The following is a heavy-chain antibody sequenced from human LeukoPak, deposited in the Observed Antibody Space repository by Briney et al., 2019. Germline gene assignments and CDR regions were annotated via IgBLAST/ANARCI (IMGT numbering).Heavy chain of an antibody. D-gene: IGHD1-26*01. CDR1: GGSISSGGYY. CDR3: ARRRLPIVGAIGAAFVI. CDR2: IYYSGST. Sequence: SETLSLTCTVSGGSISSGGYYWSWIRQHPGKGLEWIGYIYYSGSTYYNPSLKSRVTIPVDTSKNQFSLKLSSVTAADTAVYYCARRRLPIVGAIGAAFVIWGQGTMVTVSS. J-gene: IGHJ3*02. V-gene: IGHV4-31*03.